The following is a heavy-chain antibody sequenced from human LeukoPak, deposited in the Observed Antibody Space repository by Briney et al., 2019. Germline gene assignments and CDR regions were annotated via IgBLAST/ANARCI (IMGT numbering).Heavy chain of an antibody. CDR3: APRGIAVGYFDF. D-gene: IGHD6-19*01. Sequence: ASVKVSCKVSGYTLTELSMHWVRQAPGKGLQWMGGFDPEDGETIYAQKFQGRVTMTEDTSTDTAYMELSSLRSEDTAVYYCAPRGIAVGYFDFWGQGTLVTVSS. V-gene: IGHV1-24*01. CDR2: FDPEDGET. CDR1: GYTLTELS. J-gene: IGHJ4*02.